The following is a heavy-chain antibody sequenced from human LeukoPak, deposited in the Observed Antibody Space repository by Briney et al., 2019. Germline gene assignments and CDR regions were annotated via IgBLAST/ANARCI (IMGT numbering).Heavy chain of an antibody. D-gene: IGHD5-12*01. J-gene: IGHJ6*03. CDR2: ISYDGNNK. Sequence: GGSLRLSCAASGFTFSSYAMYWVRQAPGTGLEWVAVISYDGNNKYYADSVKGRFTISRDNSKNTLYLQMNSLGTEDTAVYYCARASRVGVATSTYYYYYYMDVWGKGTTVTVSS. CDR3: ARASRVGVATSTYYYYYYMDV. CDR1: GFTFSSYA. V-gene: IGHV3-30*04.